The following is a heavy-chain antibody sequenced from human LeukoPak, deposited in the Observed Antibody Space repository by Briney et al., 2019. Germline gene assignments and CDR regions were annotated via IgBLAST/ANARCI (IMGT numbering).Heavy chain of an antibody. CDR3: ARLGKETAQSAIDY. Sequence: SETLSLTCTVPGGSISSSSYYWGWIRQPPGKGLEWIGSIYYSGSTYYNPSLRSRVTISVDTSKNQFSLKLSSVTAADTAVYYCARLGKETAQSAIDYWGQGTLVTVSS. V-gene: IGHV4-39*01. J-gene: IGHJ4*02. CDR2: IYYSGST. CDR1: GGSISSSSYY. D-gene: IGHD2-21*02.